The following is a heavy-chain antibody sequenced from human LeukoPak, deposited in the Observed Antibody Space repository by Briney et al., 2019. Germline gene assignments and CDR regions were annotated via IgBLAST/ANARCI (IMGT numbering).Heavy chain of an antibody. Sequence: GASVKVSCKASGYTFTGYYMHWVRQAPGQRLEWMGWINPNSGGTNYAQKFQGRVTMTRDTSISTAYMELSRLRSDDTAVYYCASSVSYCSSTSCRPGGAFDIWGQGTMVTVSS. CDR3: ASSVSYCSSTSCRPGGAFDI. D-gene: IGHD2-2*01. J-gene: IGHJ3*02. CDR1: GYTFTGYY. CDR2: INPNSGGT. V-gene: IGHV1-2*02.